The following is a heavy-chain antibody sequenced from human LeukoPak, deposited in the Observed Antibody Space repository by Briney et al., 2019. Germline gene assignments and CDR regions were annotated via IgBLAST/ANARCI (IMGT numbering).Heavy chain of an antibody. CDR3: ARDHYGLTSYPNP. V-gene: IGHV3-21*01. Sequence: GGSLRLSCATSGFTFSSYSMTWVRQAPGKGLDWVSSISSSSSYIYYADSVKGRFTISRDNAKNSLYLQMNSLRAEDTAVYYCARDHYGLTSYPNPWGQGTLVTVSS. CDR2: ISSSSSYI. J-gene: IGHJ5*02. D-gene: IGHD3-10*01. CDR1: GFTFSSYS.